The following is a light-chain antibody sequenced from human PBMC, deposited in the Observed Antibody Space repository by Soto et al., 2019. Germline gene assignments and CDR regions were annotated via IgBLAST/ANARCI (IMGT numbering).Light chain of an antibody. CDR1: LPISNF. CDR3: QKYNRAPPT. V-gene: IGKV1-27*01. Sequence: DIPMNQSPSSLSASVGNRITITCRASLPISNFLAWNQQKRGKIPNLLIYAASTLQAGAPSQFSGSGSGTDFTLTISSLQAEDVAAYYCQKYNRAPPTFGGGTKVEIK. CDR2: AAS. J-gene: IGKJ4*01.